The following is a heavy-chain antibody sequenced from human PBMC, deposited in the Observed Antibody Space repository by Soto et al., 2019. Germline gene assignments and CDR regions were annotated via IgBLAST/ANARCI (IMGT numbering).Heavy chain of an antibody. V-gene: IGHV3-33*01. J-gene: IGHJ4*02. CDR2: IGYDGSFK. CDR1: GFNFSNYG. D-gene: IGHD3-16*01. Sequence: QVQLVESGGGVVQPGRSLRLSCGASGFNFSNYGMHWVRQAPGKGLEWVAVIGYDGSFKNYAESVKGRFTVSRDNVKNLMHLEMNSLGAEDTALYYCARDNPPKGDHVWGRYRYTIGWEVRLDFWGQGTPVTVSS. CDR3: ARDNPPKGDHVWGRYRYTIGWEVRLDF.